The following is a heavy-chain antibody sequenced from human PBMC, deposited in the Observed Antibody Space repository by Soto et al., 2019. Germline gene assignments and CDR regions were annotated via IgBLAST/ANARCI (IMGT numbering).Heavy chain of an antibody. CDR2: IIPIFGTA. J-gene: IGHJ6*02. Sequence: QVQLVQSGAEVKKPGSSVKVSCKASGGTFSSYAISWVRQAPGQGLEWMGGIIPIFGTANYAQKFQGRDTITADESTSTAYMVLSSLKAEDTAVYYCASRPDDSNDGVCVDYYYGMAVWCQGTTVIVSS. V-gene: IGHV1-69*12. CDR1: GGTFSSYA. D-gene: IGHD4-4*01. CDR3: ASRPDDSNDGVCVDYYYGMAV.